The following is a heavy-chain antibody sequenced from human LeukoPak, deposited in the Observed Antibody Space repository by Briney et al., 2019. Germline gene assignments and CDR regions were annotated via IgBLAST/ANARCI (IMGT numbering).Heavy chain of an antibody. Sequence: QSGGSLRRSCAASGFTFSTYNMNWVRQAPGKGLEGVSYITTSSSTIYYADSVKGQFTIYRDNAKNSLYLQMNSLREQDTAVYYCARRNIAWYFDYWGQGTLVTVSS. D-gene: IGHD2/OR15-2a*01. CDR1: GFTFSTYN. J-gene: IGHJ4*02. CDR2: ITTSSSTI. V-gene: IGHV3-48*02. CDR3: ARRNIAWYFDY.